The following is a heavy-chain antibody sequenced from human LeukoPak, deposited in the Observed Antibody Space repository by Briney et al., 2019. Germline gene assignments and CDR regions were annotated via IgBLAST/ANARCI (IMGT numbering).Heavy chain of an antibody. V-gene: IGHV3-74*01. CDR3: AKDHYWSIDY. Sequence: GGSLRLSCAASGFDFSSNWMHWVRHAPGQGLVWVSRIKGDGISTNYADSVKGRFTISRDIAKNTLYPQMNSLRAEDTGVYYCAKDHYWSIDYWGRGTLVTVSS. CDR2: IKGDGIST. J-gene: IGHJ4*02. D-gene: IGHD3-3*01. CDR1: GFDFSSNW.